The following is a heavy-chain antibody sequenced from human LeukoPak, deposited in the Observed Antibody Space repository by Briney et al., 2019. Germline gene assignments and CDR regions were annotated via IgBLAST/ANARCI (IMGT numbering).Heavy chain of an antibody. Sequence: GGSLTLSCPAAGFTLSSYWMGWVRQAPGRGLEWVGNIKENGSEKSYVDSVKGRFPISRDNAKNSMYLEMNSLRAEGTAVYDCARDSDGRDYDTRLWGQGTLVTVSS. CDR3: ARDSDGRDYDTRL. CDR2: IKENGSEK. CDR1: GFTLSSYW. V-gene: IGHV3-7*01. D-gene: IGHD3-9*01. J-gene: IGHJ4*02.